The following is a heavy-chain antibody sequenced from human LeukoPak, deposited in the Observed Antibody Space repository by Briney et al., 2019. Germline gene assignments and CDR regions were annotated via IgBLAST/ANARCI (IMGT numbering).Heavy chain of an antibody. CDR3: ARQAALNYYYYMDV. CDR1: GGSITTYY. CDR2: IYYGGST. V-gene: IGHV4-59*01. D-gene: IGHD6-25*01. Sequence: SETLSLTCTVSGGSITTYYYNWIRQPPGKGLEWIGYIYYGGSTNYNPSLKSRVTMSVDTSKKQISLKLNSVTAADTAVYYCARQAALNYYYYMDVWGLWTTVTVSS. J-gene: IGHJ6*03.